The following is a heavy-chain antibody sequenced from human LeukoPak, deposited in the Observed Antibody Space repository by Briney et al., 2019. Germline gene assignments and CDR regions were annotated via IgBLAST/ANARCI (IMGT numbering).Heavy chain of an antibody. V-gene: IGHV4-59*01. D-gene: IGHD6-19*01. CDR3: ARDLYNSGYDVFDI. CDR2: IHDSGST. Sequence: PSETLSLTCTVSGGSISGYYWIWIRQPPGKGLEWIGYIHDSGSTRYSPSLKSRVTISVDTSKNQFSLKLSSVTAADTAVYYCARDLYNSGYDVFDIWGQGTMVTVSS. CDR1: GGSISGYY. J-gene: IGHJ3*02.